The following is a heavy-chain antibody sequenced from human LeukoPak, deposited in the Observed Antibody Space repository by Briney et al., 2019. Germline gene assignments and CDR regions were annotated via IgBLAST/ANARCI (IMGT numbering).Heavy chain of an antibody. CDR2: ISGSGGST. D-gene: IGHD4-17*01. J-gene: IGHJ4*02. CDR3: AKYLMTTEFDY. CDR1: GGSISTSNYY. V-gene: IGHV3-23*01. Sequence: ETLSLTCTVSGGSISTSNYYWGWIRQPPGKGLEWVSAISGSGGSTYYADSVKGRFTISRDNSKNTLYLQMNSLRAEDTAVYYCAKYLMTTEFDYWGQGTLVTVSS.